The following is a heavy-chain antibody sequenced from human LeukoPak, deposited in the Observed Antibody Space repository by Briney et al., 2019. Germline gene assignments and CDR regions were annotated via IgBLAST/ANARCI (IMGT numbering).Heavy chain of an antibody. V-gene: IGHV3-33*08. J-gene: IGHJ4*02. D-gene: IGHD3-22*01. Sequence: GGSLRLSCVASGFTFSTYSMSWVRQAPGKGLEWVAVIWYDGSNKYYADSVKGRFTISRDNSKNTLYLQMNSLRAEDTAVYYCARAGYDSSGYYPYYFDYWGQGTLVTVSS. CDR3: ARAGYDSSGYYPYYFDY. CDR1: GFTFSTYS. CDR2: IWYDGSNK.